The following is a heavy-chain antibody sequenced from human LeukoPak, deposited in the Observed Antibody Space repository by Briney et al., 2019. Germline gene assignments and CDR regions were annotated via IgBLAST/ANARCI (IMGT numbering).Heavy chain of an antibody. D-gene: IGHD6-13*01. CDR2: MNPNSGNT. CDR1: GYAFTSYD. CDR3: ATQQLVPPYYYYGMDV. Sequence: ASVKVSCKASGYAFTSYDISWVRQATGQGLEWMGWMNPNSGNTGYAQKFQGRVTMTRNTSISTAYMELSSLRSEDTAVYYCATQQLVPPYYYYGMDVWGQGTTVTVSS. J-gene: IGHJ6*02. V-gene: IGHV1-8*01.